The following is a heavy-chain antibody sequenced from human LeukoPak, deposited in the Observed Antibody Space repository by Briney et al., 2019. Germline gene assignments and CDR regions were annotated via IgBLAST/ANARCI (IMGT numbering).Heavy chain of an antibody. CDR2: IKSKTDGGTT. Sequence: GGSLRLSCAASLFTFSNAWRSWVRQAPGKGLERVGRIKSKTDGGTTDYAARLKGGFTISRDDSNNALYLHMNSLKTEITCVYYCTRGGGRDYWGQGILVTVSS. CDR3: TRGGGRDY. D-gene: IGHD3-16*01. J-gene: IGHJ4*02. V-gene: IGHV3-15*05. CDR1: LFTFSNAW.